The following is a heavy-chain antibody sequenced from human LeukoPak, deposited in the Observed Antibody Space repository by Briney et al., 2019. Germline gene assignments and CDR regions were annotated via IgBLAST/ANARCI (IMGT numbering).Heavy chain of an antibody. CDR2: IYYSGST. D-gene: IGHD3-16*01. CDR3: ARLAQGAFDY. CDR1: GGSISSSSYY. V-gene: IGHV4-39*01. J-gene: IGHJ4*02. Sequence: SETLSLTCTVSGGSISSSSYYWGWIRQPPGKGLEWIGSIYYSGSTYYNPSLKSRVTISVDTSKNQFSLKLSSVTAADTAVYYCARLAQGAFDYWGQGTLVTVSS.